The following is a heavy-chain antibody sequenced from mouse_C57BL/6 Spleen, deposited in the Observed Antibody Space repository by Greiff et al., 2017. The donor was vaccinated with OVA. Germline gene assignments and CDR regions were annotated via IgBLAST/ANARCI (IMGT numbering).Heavy chain of an antibody. D-gene: IGHD1-1*01. CDR1: GIDFSRYW. V-gene: IGHV4-1*01. CDR3: ARRGYYGSSYWYFDV. CDR2: INPDSSTI. J-gene: IGHJ1*03. Sequence: EVKLEESGGGLVQPGGSLKLSCAASGIDFSRYWMSWVRRAPGKGLEWIGEINPDSSTINYAPSLKDKFIISRDNAKNTLYLQMSKVRSEDTALYYCARRGYYGSSYWYFDVWGTGTTVTVSS.